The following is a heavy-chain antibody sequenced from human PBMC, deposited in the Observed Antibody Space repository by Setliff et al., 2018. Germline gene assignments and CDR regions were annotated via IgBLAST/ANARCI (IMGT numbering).Heavy chain of an antibody. J-gene: IGHJ1*01. CDR2: ISRSGDKT. Sequence: GESLKISCATSGFTFNNYVMNWVRQAPGKGLEWVSAISRSGDKTYYADSVKGRFIISRDNSDILYLQMNSLRVEDTAVYYCAKIGRGGTFDQFFQDWGHGTLVTVSS. CDR1: GFTFNNYV. V-gene: IGHV3-23*01. CDR3: AKIGRGGTFDQFFQD. D-gene: IGHD1-26*01.